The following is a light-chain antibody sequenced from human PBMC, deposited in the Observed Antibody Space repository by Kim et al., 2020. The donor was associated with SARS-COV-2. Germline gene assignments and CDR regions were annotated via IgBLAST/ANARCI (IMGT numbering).Light chain of an antibody. CDR2: GAS. V-gene: IGKV3-20*01. J-gene: IGKJ2*01. CDR3: QHYDSSGYT. Sequence: LSPGERATLSGRASQSGESGDLAWFQQKPGQAPRLLIRGASNRATGIPDRFSGSGSETDFTLTISRLEPEDFAVYYCQHYDSSGYTFGQGTKLEI. CDR1: QSGESGD.